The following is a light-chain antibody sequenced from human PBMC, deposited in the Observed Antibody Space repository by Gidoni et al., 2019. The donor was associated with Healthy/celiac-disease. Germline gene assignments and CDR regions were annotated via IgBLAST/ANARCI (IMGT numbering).Light chain of an antibody. CDR2: YDS. J-gene: IGLJ3*02. CDR3: QVWDSSSGV. Sequence: SYVLTQPPSVSVAAGKTARITCGGNNIGSKSVHWYQQKPGQAPVLVIYYDSDRPSGIPERFSGSNSGNTATLTISRVEAGDEADYYCQVWDSSSGVFGGGTKLTVL. V-gene: IGLV3-21*04. CDR1: NIGSKS.